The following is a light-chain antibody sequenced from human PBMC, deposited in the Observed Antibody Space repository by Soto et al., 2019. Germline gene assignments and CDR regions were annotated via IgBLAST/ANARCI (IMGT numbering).Light chain of an antibody. Sequence: QSALTQPPSASGSPGQSVTISCTGTSSDVGAYDYVSWYQQHPGKAPKLMIYEINKRPSGVPDRFSGSKSGNTASLTVSGLQAEDEADYYCSSFAGCNNFPYVFGTGTKVTVL. CDR3: SSFAGCNNFPYV. CDR2: EIN. J-gene: IGLJ1*01. V-gene: IGLV2-8*01. CDR1: SSDVGAYDY.